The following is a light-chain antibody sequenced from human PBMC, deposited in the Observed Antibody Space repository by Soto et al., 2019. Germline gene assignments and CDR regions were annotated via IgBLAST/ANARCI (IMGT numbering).Light chain of an antibody. CDR2: GAT. V-gene: IGKV3-20*01. CDR1: QSVTSNY. CDR3: HQYSGSPRT. Sequence: EIVLTQAAGLSLYPGERATLSCRASQSVTSNYLAWYQQKVGQTPRLLIYGATSRATGIPDRFSGSGSGTDFTLTIDRLEPEDFAVYYCHQYSGSPRTFGQGTKVDIK. J-gene: IGKJ1*01.